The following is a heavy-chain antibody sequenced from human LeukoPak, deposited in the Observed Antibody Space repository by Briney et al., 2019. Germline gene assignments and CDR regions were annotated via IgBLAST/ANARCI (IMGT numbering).Heavy chain of an antibody. Sequence: ASVKVSCKVSGYTLTELSMHWVRQAPGKGLEWMGGFDPEDGETIYAQKFQGRVTMTEDTSTDTAYMELSSLRSEDTAVYYCATGIMITFGGVIVIPNYWGQGTLVTVSS. V-gene: IGHV1-24*01. D-gene: IGHD3-16*02. CDR1: GYTLTELS. J-gene: IGHJ4*02. CDR2: FDPEDGET. CDR3: ATGIMITFGGVIVIPNY.